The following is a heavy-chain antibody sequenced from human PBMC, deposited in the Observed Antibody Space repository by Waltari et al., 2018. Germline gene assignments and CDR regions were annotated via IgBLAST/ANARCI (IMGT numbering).Heavy chain of an antibody. J-gene: IGHJ4*02. Sequence: QVQLQESGPGLVKPSETLSLPCTFYNGPMSSYYWSWIRQPPGKGLEWIGYNGHKYNPSLKSRVTMSLDTSKNQFSLKLSSVTAADTAVYYCVRSYTVTTSPIAGYWGQGTLVTVSS. CDR2: NGH. D-gene: IGHD4-17*01. CDR3: VRSYTVTTSPIAGY. V-gene: IGHV4-59*01. CDR1: NGPMSSYY.